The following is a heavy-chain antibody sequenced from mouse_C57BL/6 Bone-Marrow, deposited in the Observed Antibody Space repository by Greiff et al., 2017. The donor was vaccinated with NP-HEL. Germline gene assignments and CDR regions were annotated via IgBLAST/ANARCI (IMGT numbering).Heavy chain of an antibody. CDR2: IYPGSGST. V-gene: IGHV1-55*01. D-gene: IGHD1-1*01. J-gene: IGHJ1*03. CDR1: GYTFTSYW. Sequence: VQLQQPGAELVKPGASVKMSCKASGYTFTSYWLTWVKQRPGQGLEWIGDIYPGSGSTNYNEKFKSKATLTVDTSSSTAYMQLSSLTSEDSAVYYCARGGSREWYFDVWGTGTTVTVTS. CDR3: ARGGSREWYFDV.